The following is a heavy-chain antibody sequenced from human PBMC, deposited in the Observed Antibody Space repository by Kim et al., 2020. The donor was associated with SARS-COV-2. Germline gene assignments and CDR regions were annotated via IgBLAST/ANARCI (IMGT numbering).Heavy chain of an antibody. Sequence: PSLTGRVNISVDTAKNQFSLKLSSVTAADTAVYYCARVLEGYSSGWYEDYWGQGTLVTVSS. CDR3: ARVLEGYSSGWYEDY. D-gene: IGHD6-19*01. J-gene: IGHJ4*02. V-gene: IGHV4-59*01.